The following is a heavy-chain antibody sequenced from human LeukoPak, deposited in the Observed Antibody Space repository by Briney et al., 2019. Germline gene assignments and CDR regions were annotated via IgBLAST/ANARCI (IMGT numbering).Heavy chain of an antibody. Sequence: ASVKVSCKASGYTFTGYYMHWVRQAPGQGLEWMGWINPNSGDTSYAQKFQGRVTMTRDTSISTAYMELSRLRSDDTAVYCCAREGAGYSSDWFLGGSSSNSPETNNWFDPWGQGTPVTVSS. CDR1: GYTFTGYY. CDR2: INPNSGDT. J-gene: IGHJ5*02. CDR3: AREGAGYSSDWFLGGSSSNSPETNNWFDP. V-gene: IGHV1-2*02. D-gene: IGHD6-19*01.